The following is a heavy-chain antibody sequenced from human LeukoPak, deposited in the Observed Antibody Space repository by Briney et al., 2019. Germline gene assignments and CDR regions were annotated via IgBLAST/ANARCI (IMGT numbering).Heavy chain of an antibody. Sequence: PGGSLRLSCAASGFTFSSYAMHWVRQAPGKGLEWVAVISYDGSNKYYADSVKGRFTISRDNSKNTLYLQMNSLRAEDTAVYYCACGYSYGPGVFDYWGQGTLVTVSS. CDR1: GFTFSSYA. V-gene: IGHV3-30*04. D-gene: IGHD5-18*01. J-gene: IGHJ4*02. CDR3: ACGYSYGPGVFDY. CDR2: ISYDGSNK.